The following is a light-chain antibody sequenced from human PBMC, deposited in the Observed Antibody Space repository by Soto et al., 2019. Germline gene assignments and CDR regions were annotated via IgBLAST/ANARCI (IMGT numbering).Light chain of an antibody. V-gene: IGKV3-20*01. Sequence: EIVLVQSPGTLSLSPGERATLSCRASQSLAGNYLAWYQQKPGQAPRLLIDGASTRATGTPDRFSGSGSETDFTLTISTLEPEDFAVDYCKQYGTSPPLTFGGGTKVEIK. CDR2: GAS. CDR3: KQYGTSPPLT. J-gene: IGKJ4*01. CDR1: QSLAGNY.